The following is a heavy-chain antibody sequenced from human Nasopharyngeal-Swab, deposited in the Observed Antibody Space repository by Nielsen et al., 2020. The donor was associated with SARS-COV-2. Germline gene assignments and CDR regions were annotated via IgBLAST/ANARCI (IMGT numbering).Heavy chain of an antibody. CDR1: GFSISGYW. CDR3: LRGMAGYGWFDP. J-gene: IGHJ5*02. D-gene: IGHD2-2*03. CDR2: ISSDGGA. V-gene: IGHV3-74*01. Sequence: LSLTCAASGFSISGYWMHWVRQAPGKGLVWVSRISSDGGANYADSATCRFTISRDNAKNTVYLQMNSLRDEDTAVYYCLRGMAGYGWFDPWGQGNLVTVSS.